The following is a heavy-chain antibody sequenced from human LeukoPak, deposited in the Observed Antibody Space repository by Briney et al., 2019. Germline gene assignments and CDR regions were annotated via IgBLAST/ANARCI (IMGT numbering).Heavy chain of an antibody. J-gene: IGHJ4*02. V-gene: IGHV1-69*04. CDR3: AKGATVSATGTIDY. CDR2: IIPILGIA. CDR1: GGTFSSYA. Sequence: SVKVSCKASGGTFSSYAISWVRQAPGQGLAWMGRIIPILGIANYAQKFQGRVTITADKSTSTAYMELSSLRSEDTAVYYCAKGATVSATGTIDYWGQGTLVTVSS. D-gene: IGHD6-13*01.